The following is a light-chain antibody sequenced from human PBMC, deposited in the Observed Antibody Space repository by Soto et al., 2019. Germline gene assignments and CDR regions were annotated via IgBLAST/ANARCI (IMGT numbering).Light chain of an antibody. CDR2: AAS. V-gene: IGKV1-39*01. CDR3: QQSASVPNT. CDR1: QTISNF. Sequence: DIQMTQSPSSLSASVGDRVTITCRASQTISNFLNWYQQKPGKAPKLLIYAASNLQSGVPSRFSGRRSGTDFTLTISSLQPEDFATYYCQQSASVPNTFGQGSKLEIK. J-gene: IGKJ2*01.